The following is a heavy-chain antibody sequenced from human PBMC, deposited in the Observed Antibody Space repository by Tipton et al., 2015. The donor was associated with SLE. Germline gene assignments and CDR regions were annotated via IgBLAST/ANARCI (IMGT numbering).Heavy chain of an antibody. CDR3: ARGDPYGGNSDY. CDR2: ISYDGSNK. J-gene: IGHJ4*02. Sequence: SLRLSCAASGFTFSSYAMHWVRQAPGKGLEWVAVISYDGSNKYYADSVKGRFTISRDNSKNTLYLQMNSLRAEDTAVYYCARGDPYGGNSDYWGQGTLVTVSS. D-gene: IGHD4-23*01. V-gene: IGHV3-30*04. CDR1: GFTFSSYA.